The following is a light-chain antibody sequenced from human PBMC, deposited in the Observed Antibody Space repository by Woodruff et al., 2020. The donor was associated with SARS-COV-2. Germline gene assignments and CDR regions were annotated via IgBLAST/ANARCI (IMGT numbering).Light chain of an antibody. Sequence: ERATLSCRASQSVTNDLAWYQQKPGQVPRLIIFDASSRPTDIPARFTGSGSGTEFTLTISSLQPDDFATYYCQQYSSYWTFGQGTKVEIK. J-gene: IGKJ1*01. CDR2: DAS. CDR1: QSVTND. CDR3: QQYSSYWT. V-gene: IGKV3-15*01.